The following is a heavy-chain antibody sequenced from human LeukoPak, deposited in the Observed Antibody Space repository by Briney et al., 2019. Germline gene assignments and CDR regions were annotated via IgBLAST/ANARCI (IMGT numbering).Heavy chain of an antibody. CDR3: ARDQRIAAAGTTSLYYYYGMDV. CDR2: IKQDGSEK. CDR1: GFTFSSYW. J-gene: IGHJ6*02. V-gene: IGHV3-7*01. D-gene: IGHD6-13*01. Sequence: GGSLRLSCAASGFTFSSYWMSWVRQAPGKGLEWVANIKQDGSEKYYVDSAKGRFTISRDNAKNSLYLQMNSLRTEDTAVYYCARDQRIAAAGTTSLYYYYGMDVWGQGTTVTVSS.